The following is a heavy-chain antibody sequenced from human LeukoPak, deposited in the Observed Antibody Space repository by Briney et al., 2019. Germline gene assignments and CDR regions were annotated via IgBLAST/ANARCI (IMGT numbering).Heavy chain of an antibody. CDR2: ISSSSSYI. CDR3: ARDRYQLLSRAVAFDI. V-gene: IGHV3-21*01. Sequence: NPGGSLRLSCAASGFTFSSYSMNWVHQAPGKGLEWVSSISSSSSYIYYADSVKGRFTISRDNAKNSLYLQMNSLRAEDTAVYYCARDRYQLLSRAVAFDIWGQGTMVTVSS. J-gene: IGHJ3*02. CDR1: GFTFSSYS. D-gene: IGHD2-2*01.